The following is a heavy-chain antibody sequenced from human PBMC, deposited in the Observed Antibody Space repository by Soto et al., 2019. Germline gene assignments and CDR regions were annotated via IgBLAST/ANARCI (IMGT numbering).Heavy chain of an antibody. Sequence: GGSLRLSCAASGFTFGSYGMHWVRQAPGKGLEWVAVIWYDGSNKYYADSVKGRFTISRDNSKNTLYLQMNSLRAEDTAVYYCARGVRDSSPPIYYYYMDVWGKGTTVTVSS. CDR1: GFTFGSYG. V-gene: IGHV3-33*01. CDR3: ARGVRDSSPPIYYYYMDV. D-gene: IGHD6-6*01. J-gene: IGHJ6*03. CDR2: IWYDGSNK.